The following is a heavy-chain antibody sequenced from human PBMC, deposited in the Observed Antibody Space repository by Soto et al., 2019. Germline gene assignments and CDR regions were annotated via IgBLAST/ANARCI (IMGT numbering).Heavy chain of an antibody. Sequence: SETLSLTCTVSGGSISSSSYYWGWIRQPPGKGLEWIGSIYYSGSTYYNPSLKSRVTISVDTSKNQFSLKLSSVTAADTAVYYCARHPLTLAAMWDDYWGQGTLVTVSS. CDR3: ARHPLTLAAMWDDY. D-gene: IGHD2-2*01. J-gene: IGHJ4*02. CDR2: IYYSGST. V-gene: IGHV4-39*01. CDR1: GGSISSSSYY.